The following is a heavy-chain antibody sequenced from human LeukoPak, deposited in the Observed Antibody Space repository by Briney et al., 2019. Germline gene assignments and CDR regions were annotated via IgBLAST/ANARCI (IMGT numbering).Heavy chain of an antibody. CDR2: IKSKTDGGTT. J-gene: IGHJ4*02. V-gene: IGHV3-15*07. Sequence: GGSLRLSCAASGFTFSNAWMNWVRQAPGKGLEWVGRIKSKTDGGTTDYAAPVEGRFTISRDDSKNTLYLQMNSLKTEDTAVYYCSTTNYYDSSEGYWGQGTLVTVSS. D-gene: IGHD3-22*01. CDR1: GFTFSNAW. CDR3: STTNYYDSSEGY.